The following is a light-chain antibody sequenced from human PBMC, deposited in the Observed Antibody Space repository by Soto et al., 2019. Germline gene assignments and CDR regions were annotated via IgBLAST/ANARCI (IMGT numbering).Light chain of an antibody. CDR3: QHYNSYSEA. CDR2: KAS. CDR1: QTISGW. V-gene: IGKV1-5*03. Sequence: DIQMTQSPSPLSGSVGDRVTITCRASQTISGWLAWYQQKPGKAPKLLIYKASTLKSGVPSRFSGSGSGTEFTLTISSLQPDDVSTYYCQHYNSYSEAFGQGTKVDIK. J-gene: IGKJ1*01.